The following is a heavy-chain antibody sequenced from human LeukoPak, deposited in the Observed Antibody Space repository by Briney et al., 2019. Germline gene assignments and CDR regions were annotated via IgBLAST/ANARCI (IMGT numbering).Heavy chain of an antibody. CDR3: AIQLSVDTAMVTHFDY. D-gene: IGHD5-18*01. Sequence: SSVTVSCKASGGTFSSYAISWVRQAPGQGLEWMGRIIPILGIANYAQKFQGRVTITADKSTSTAYMELSSLRSEDTAVYYCAIQLSVDTAMVTHFDYWGQGTLFTVSS. J-gene: IGHJ4*02. CDR2: IIPILGIA. V-gene: IGHV1-69*04. CDR1: GGTFSSYA.